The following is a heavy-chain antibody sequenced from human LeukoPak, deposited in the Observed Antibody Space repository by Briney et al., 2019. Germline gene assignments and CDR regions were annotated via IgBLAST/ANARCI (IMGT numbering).Heavy chain of an antibody. CDR2: IYYSGST. CDR1: GGSVSSGNYY. V-gene: IGHV4-61*01. J-gene: IGHJ4*02. D-gene: IGHD2-15*01. Sequence: SETLSLTCTVSGGSVSSGNYYWSWIRQPPGKGLEWIGYIYYSGSTNYNPSLKSRVTISVDTSKNQFSLKLSSVTAADTAVYYCARLHCSGGSCSLGYWGQGTLVTVSS. CDR3: ARLHCSGGSCSLGY.